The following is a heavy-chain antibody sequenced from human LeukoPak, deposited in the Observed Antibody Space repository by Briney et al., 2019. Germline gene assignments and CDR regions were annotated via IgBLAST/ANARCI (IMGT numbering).Heavy chain of an antibody. CDR1: GGSFSGYY. CDR3: ARQQLERRWFDP. Sequence: SETLSLTCAVYGGSFSGYYWSWIRQPPGKGLEWIGEINHSGSTYYNPSLKSRVTISVDTAKNHFSLKLSSVTAADTAVYFCARQQLERRWFDPWGQGTLVIVSS. D-gene: IGHD6-13*01. V-gene: IGHV4-34*01. CDR2: INHSGST. J-gene: IGHJ5*02.